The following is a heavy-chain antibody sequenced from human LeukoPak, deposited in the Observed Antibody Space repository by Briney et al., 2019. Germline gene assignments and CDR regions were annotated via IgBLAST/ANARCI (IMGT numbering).Heavy chain of an antibody. CDR2: INHSGST. Sequence: PPETLSLTCAVYGGSFSGYYWSWIRQPPGKGLEWIGEINHSGSTNYNPSLKSRVTISVDTSKNQFSLKLSSVTAADTAVYYCARGWNYYDSSGYSTFDYWGQGTLVTVSS. D-gene: IGHD3-22*01. J-gene: IGHJ4*02. CDR1: GGSFSGYY. CDR3: ARGWNYYDSSGYSTFDY. V-gene: IGHV4-34*01.